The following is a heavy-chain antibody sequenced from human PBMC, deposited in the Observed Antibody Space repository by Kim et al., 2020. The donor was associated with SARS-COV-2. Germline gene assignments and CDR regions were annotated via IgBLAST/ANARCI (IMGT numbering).Heavy chain of an antibody. CDR3: ARRVVHNWNGIDYYYYYGMDV. CDR1: GGTFSSYA. Sequence: SVKVSCKASGGTFSSYAISWVRQAPGQGLEWMGGIIPIFGTANYAQKFQGRVTITADESTSTAYMELSSLRSEDTAVYYCARRVVHNWNGIDYYYYYGMDVWGQGTTGTVSS. J-gene: IGHJ6*02. CDR2: IIPIFGTA. V-gene: IGHV1-69*13. D-gene: IGHD1-20*01.